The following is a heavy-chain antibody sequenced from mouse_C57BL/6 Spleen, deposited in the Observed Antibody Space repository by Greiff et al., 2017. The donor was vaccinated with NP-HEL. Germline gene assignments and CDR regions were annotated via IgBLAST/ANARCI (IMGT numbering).Heavy chain of an antibody. D-gene: IGHD2-3*01. Sequence: EVQVVESGGGLVKPGGSLKLSCAASGFTFSDYGMHWVRQAPEKGLEWVAYISSGSSTIYYADTVKGRFTISRDNAKNTLFLQMTSLRSEDTAMYYCARPNGYYPDYFDYWGQGTTLTVSS. CDR2: ISSGSSTI. CDR3: ARPNGYYPDYFDY. V-gene: IGHV5-17*01. J-gene: IGHJ2*01. CDR1: GFTFSDYG.